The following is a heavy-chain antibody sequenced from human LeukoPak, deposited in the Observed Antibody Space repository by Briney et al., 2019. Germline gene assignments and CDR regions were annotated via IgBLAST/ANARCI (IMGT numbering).Heavy chain of an antibody. CDR3: ARSYYYDREGSLDV. D-gene: IGHD3-22*01. V-gene: IGHV3-30-3*01. Sequence: GALRLSCAASGFTFSSYAMHWVRQAPGKGLEWVAVISYDGSNKYYADSVKGRFTISRDNSKNTLYLQMNSLRAEDTAVYYCARSYYYDREGSLDVWGQGTTVTVSS. CDR2: ISYDGSNK. J-gene: IGHJ6*02. CDR1: GFTFSSYA.